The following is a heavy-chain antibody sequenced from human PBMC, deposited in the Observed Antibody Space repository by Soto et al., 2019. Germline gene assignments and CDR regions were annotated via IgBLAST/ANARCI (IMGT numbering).Heavy chain of an antibody. CDR3: ASSTGYRIFDC. J-gene: IGHJ4*02. V-gene: IGHV2-5*02. CDR1: GFSLSTTGVG. Sequence: QITLKESGPTLVKPTQTLTLTCTFSGFSLSTTGVGVGWIRQPPGKALEWLALIFWDDDKRYSPSLKSRLTITQDPSKNQVVLTMTHMDPLDTSTYYCASSTGYRIFDCWGQGSVVAVSS. D-gene: IGHD3-9*01. CDR2: IFWDDDK.